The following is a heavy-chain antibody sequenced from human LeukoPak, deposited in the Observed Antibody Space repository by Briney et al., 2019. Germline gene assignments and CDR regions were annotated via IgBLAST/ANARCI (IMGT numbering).Heavy chain of an antibody. D-gene: IGHD2-8*01. CDR1: GFTFSSYS. Sequence: KAGGSLRLSCAASGFTFSSYSMNWVRQAPGKGLEWVSSISSSSSYIYYADSVKGRFTISRDNAKNSLYLQMNSLRAEDTAVYYCAKDHAEGTIHYYFDYWGQGTLVTVSS. J-gene: IGHJ4*02. CDR2: ISSSSSYI. CDR3: AKDHAEGTIHYYFDY. V-gene: IGHV3-21*01.